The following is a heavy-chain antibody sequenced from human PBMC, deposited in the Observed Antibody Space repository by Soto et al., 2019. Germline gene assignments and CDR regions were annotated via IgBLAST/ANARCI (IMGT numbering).Heavy chain of an antibody. Sequence: GGSLRLSCAASGFTFSNAWMNWVRQAPGKGLEWVGRIKSKTDGGTTDYAAPVKGRFTISRDDSKNTLYLQMNSLKTEDTAVYYCTTESAVRGVIIWDWGQGTLVTVSS. CDR2: IKSKTDGGTT. CDR3: TTESAVRGVIIWD. V-gene: IGHV3-15*07. CDR1: GFTFSNAW. J-gene: IGHJ4*02. D-gene: IGHD3-10*01.